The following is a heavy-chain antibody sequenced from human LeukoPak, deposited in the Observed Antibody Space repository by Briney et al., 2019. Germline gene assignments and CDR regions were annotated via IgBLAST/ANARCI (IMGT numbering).Heavy chain of an antibody. J-gene: IGHJ6*02. CDR3: ARVRYCSGGSCYFYNAMDV. CDR1: GFTFSSYE. D-gene: IGHD2-15*01. Sequence: QPGGSLRLSCAASGFTFSSYEMNWVRQAPGKGLEWVAVISRDESNKYHGDSVKGRFTISRDNSKNTLYLHMNSLRAEDTAVYYCARVRYCSGGSCYFYNAMDVWGQGTTVTVSS. CDR2: ISRDESNK. V-gene: IGHV3-30*03.